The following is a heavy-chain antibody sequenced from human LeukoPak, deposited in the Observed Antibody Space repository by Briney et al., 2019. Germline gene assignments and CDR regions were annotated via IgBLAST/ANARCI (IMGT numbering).Heavy chain of an antibody. CDR1: GFTFNSYG. D-gene: IGHD3-22*01. CDR3: ARQDHYYDSSGYYLHFDY. J-gene: IGHJ4*02. CDR2: ISSSSSTI. Sequence: GGSLRLSCAASGFTFNSYGMHWVRQAPGKGLEWVSYISSSSSTIYYADSVKGRFTISRDNAKNSLYLQMNSLRAEDTAVYYCARQDHYYDSSGYYLHFDYWGQGTLVTVSS. V-gene: IGHV3-48*04.